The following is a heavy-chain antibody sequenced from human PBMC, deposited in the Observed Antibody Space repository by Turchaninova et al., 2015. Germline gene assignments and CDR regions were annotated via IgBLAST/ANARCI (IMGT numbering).Heavy chain of an antibody. CDR1: GFSVSTTGVG. D-gene: IGHD6-25*01. V-gene: IGHV2-5*02. CDR3: AHRRMHSPAAADAFDV. J-gene: IGHJ3*01. Sequence: QITLKESGPTLVEPTQTLTLTCTLSGFSVSTTGVGVGWFRPPPGKALEWLALSYWDDDKRYSPSRRSRLTITRDTSKNQVVLTLTNMDPVDTATYYCAHRRMHSPAAADAFDVWGQGTVISVSS. CDR2: SYWDDDK.